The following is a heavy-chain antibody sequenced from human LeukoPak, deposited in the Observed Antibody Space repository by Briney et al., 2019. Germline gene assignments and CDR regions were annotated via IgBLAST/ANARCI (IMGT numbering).Heavy chain of an antibody. J-gene: IGHJ4*02. V-gene: IGHV3-21*01. CDR2: ISSSSSYI. CDR1: GFTFSSYS. D-gene: IGHD6-13*01. Sequence: GGSLRLSCAASGFTFSSYSMNWVRQAPGKGLEWVSSISSSSSYIYYADSVKGRFTISRDNAKNSLYLQMNSLRAEDTAVYYCAREAPAGTEGDYWGQGTLVTVSS. CDR3: AREAPAGTEGDY.